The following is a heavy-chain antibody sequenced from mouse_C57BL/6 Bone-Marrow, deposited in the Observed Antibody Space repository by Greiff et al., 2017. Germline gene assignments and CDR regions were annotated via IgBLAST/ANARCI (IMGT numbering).Heavy chain of an antibody. D-gene: IGHD2-12*01. CDR1: GFTFSSYA. Sequence: EVKLVESGGGLVKPGGSLKLSCAASGFTFSSYAMSWVRQTPEKRLEWVANISAGGSYTYYTANVKGRFTISRDNAKNNLYLQMSHLKSEDTAMYYCAREKPSNDEDAMDYWGQGTSVTVSS. CDR2: ISAGGSYT. V-gene: IGHV5-4*01. CDR3: AREKPSNDEDAMDY. J-gene: IGHJ4*01.